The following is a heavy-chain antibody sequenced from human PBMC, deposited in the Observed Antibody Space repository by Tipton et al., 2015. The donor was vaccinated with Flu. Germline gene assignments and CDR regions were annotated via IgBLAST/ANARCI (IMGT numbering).Heavy chain of an antibody. V-gene: IGHV3-23*01. Sequence: LSLTCAASGFTFSRYTMSWVRQAPGKGLEWVSAVSGGGANTYYADSVKGRFTISRDNSKNTLYLQMNSLRAEDTAIYYCAKVIPEKVAGLDYWGQGTLVTVSS. CDR2: VSGGGANT. CDR3: AKVIPEKVAGLDY. J-gene: IGHJ4*02. CDR1: GFTFSRYT. D-gene: IGHD6-19*01.